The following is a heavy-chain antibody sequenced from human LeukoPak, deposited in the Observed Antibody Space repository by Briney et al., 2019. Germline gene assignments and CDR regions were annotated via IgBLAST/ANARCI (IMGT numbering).Heavy chain of an antibody. J-gene: IGHJ4*02. D-gene: IGHD3-3*01. CDR3: ASTIFGVA. CDR1: GFTFSNYA. CDR2: LSGSGGST. V-gene: IGHV3-23*01. Sequence: GGSLRLSCAASGFTFSNYAMSWVRQAPGKGLEWVSTLSGSGGSTYYADSVKGRFTISRDNAKNSLYLQMNSLRAEDTALYHCASTIFGVAWGQGTLVTVSS.